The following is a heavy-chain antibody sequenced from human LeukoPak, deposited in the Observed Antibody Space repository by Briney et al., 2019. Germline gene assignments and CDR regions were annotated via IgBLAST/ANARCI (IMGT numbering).Heavy chain of an antibody. Sequence: ASVKVSCKASGYTFITYYMHWVRQAPGQGLEWMGMINPSGGSTTYAQTFQGRVTMTRDTSTSTVYMQLSSLRSEDTAVCFCARATVTFDYWGQGTLVTVSS. D-gene: IGHD4-23*01. CDR3: ARATVTFDY. CDR1: GYTFITYY. CDR2: INPSGGST. J-gene: IGHJ4*02. V-gene: IGHV1-46*01.